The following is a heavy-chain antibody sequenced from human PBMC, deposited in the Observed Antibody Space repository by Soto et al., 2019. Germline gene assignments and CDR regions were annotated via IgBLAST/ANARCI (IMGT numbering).Heavy chain of an antibody. D-gene: IGHD6-13*01. J-gene: IGHJ4*02. Sequence: QVQLQESGPGLVKPSQTLSLICTVSGGSINSGGYYWNWIRQHPGKGLEWIGYIFYSGSTYYNPLLRCRVTREADTCRNQFSLNLSSVTAADTAVYFGARGYRQSGYSSSWVFDYWGQGTLVNVSS. CDR3: ARGYRQSGYSSSWVFDY. V-gene: IGHV4-31*03. CDR1: GGSINSGGYY. CDR2: IFYSGST.